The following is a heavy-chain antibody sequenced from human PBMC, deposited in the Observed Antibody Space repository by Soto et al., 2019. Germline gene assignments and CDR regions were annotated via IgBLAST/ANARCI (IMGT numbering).Heavy chain of an antibody. CDR3: SRNGLSTGGSWYGGVIVFEP. CDR1: GAAINSGGYF. V-gene: IGHV4-39*01. CDR2: IYYTGST. D-gene: IGHD6-13*01. Sequence: SETLSLTCSVSGAAINSGGYFWGWARQPPGRGLEWIGSIYYTGSTSLSPSLRSRVTMSVDTSNNQFSMKLRSLTAADTAVYFCSRNGLSTGGSWYGGVIVFEPWGQGILVTVSS. J-gene: IGHJ5*02.